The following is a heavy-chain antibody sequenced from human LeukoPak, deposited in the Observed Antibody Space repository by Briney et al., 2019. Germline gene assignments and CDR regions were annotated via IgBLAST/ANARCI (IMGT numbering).Heavy chain of an antibody. V-gene: IGHV3-20*04. CDR1: GFTFDDYG. CDR3: AKSASGSYPFPPIDY. Sequence: GGSLRLSCAASGFTFDDYGMSWVRQAPGKGLEWVSFISWNGGSTGYADSMKGRFTISRDNAKNSLYLQMNSLRAEDMALYYCAKSASGSYPFPPIDYWGQGTLVTVSS. J-gene: IGHJ4*02. CDR2: ISWNGGST. D-gene: IGHD3-10*01.